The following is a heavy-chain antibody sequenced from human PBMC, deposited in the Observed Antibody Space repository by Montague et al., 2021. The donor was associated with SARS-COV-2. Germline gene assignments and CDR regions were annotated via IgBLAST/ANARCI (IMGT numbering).Heavy chain of an antibody. CDR1: GGSISSGGYY. Sequence: TLSLTCTVSGGSISSGGYYWSWIRQHPGKGLEWIGYIYYSGSTYYNPSLKSRVTIPVDTSKNQFSLKLSSVTAADTAVYYCARDKVYGSGRGPREGRYYYYYYGMDVWGQGTTVTVSS. D-gene: IGHD3-10*01. J-gene: IGHJ6*02. V-gene: IGHV4-31*03. CDR2: IYYSGST. CDR3: ARDKVYGSGRGPREGRYYYYYYGMDV.